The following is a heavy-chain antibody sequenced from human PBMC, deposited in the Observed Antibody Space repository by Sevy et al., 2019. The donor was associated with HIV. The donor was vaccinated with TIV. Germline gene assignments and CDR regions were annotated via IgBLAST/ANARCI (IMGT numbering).Heavy chain of an antibody. Sequence: GGSLRLSCAASGFTFSDYAIHWVRQAPGKGLEWVAFIWYDGSNKYYTDFVKGRFAISRDNSKNTLYLQMNSLRVEDSAVYYCANLGVPAASNDDILTGYPDLRVNYGMDVWGQGTTVTVSS. CDR3: ANLGVPAASNDDILTGYPDLRVNYGMDV. CDR2: IWYDGSNK. V-gene: IGHV3-30*02. J-gene: IGHJ6*02. D-gene: IGHD3-9*01. CDR1: GFTFSDYA.